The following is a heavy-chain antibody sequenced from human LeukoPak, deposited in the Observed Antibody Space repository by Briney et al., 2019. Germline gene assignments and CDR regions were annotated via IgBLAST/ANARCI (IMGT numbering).Heavy chain of an antibody. J-gene: IGHJ6*03. CDR3: ARGASIAARRYYYYMDV. CDR2: IYHSGST. Sequence: SETLFLTCSVSGYSISSGYYWGWIRQPPGKGLEWIGSIYHSGSTYYNPSLKSRVTISVDTSKNQFSLKLSSVTAADTAVYYCARGASIAARRYYYYMDVWGKGTTVTVSS. D-gene: IGHD6-6*01. CDR1: GYSISSGYY. V-gene: IGHV4-38-2*02.